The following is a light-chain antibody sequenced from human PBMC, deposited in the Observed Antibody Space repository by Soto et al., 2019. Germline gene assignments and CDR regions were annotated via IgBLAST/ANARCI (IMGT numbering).Light chain of an antibody. Sequence: QSALTQPPSASGSPGQSVTISCTGTSSDVGGYNYVSWYQQYSGKAPKLMIYEVSKRPSGVPDRFSGSKSGNTASLTVSGLQAEDEADYYCSSFAGSRTFVFGTGTKLTVL. V-gene: IGLV2-8*01. CDR3: SSFAGSRTFV. CDR2: EVS. CDR1: SSDVGGYNY. J-gene: IGLJ1*01.